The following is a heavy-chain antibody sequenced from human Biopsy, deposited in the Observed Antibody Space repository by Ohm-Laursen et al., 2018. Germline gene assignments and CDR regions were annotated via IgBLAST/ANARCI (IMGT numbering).Heavy chain of an antibody. D-gene: IGHD6-19*01. CDR2: IITVSETA. V-gene: IGHV1-69*13. J-gene: IGHJ6*02. Sequence: SVKVSCKASGGAITNYAINWVRQAPGHGLEWMGGIITVSETAGYAERFQGRVTITADVTTTTAYMDLSGLRSEDTAVYYCVAYPSSGFFENNDDFAMDVWGQGTTVIVSS. CDR3: VAYPSSGFFENNDDFAMDV. CDR1: GGAITNYA.